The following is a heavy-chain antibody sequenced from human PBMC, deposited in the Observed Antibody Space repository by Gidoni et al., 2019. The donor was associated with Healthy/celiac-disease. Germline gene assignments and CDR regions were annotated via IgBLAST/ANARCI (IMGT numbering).Heavy chain of an antibody. CDR3: TTGEWGIYGMDV. Sequence: EVQLVESGGGLVKPGGSLRLSCAASGFTFSNAWMSWVRQAPGKGLEWVGRIKSKTDGGTTDYAAPVKGRFTISRDDSKNTLYLQMNSLKTEDTAVYYCTTGEWGIYGMDVWGQGTTVTVSS. D-gene: IGHD3-16*01. V-gene: IGHV3-15*01. J-gene: IGHJ6*02. CDR2: IKSKTDGGTT. CDR1: GFTFSNAW.